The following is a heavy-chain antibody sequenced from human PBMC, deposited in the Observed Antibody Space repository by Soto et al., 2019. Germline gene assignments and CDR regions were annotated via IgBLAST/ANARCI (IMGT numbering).Heavy chain of an antibody. CDR2: IYYSGST. V-gene: IGHV4-30-4*01. J-gene: IGHJ5*02. CDR1: GGSISSGDYY. Sequence: QVQLQESGPGLVKPSQTLSLTCTVSGGSISSGDYYWSWFRQPPGKGLEWIGYIYYSGSTYYSPSRQSRVTISVDTSKNQFSLKLSSVTAADTAVYYCARGFNGNWFDPWGQGTLVTVSS. CDR3: ARGFNGNWFDP. D-gene: IGHD2-8*01.